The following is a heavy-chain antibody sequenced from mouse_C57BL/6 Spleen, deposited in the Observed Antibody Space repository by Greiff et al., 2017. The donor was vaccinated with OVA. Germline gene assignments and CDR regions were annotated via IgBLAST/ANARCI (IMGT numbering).Heavy chain of an antibody. J-gene: IGHJ3*01. CDR1: SLTSYG. Sequence: SLTSYGVHWVRQSPGKGLEWLGVIWSGGSTDYNAAFISRLSISKDNSKSQVFFKMNSLQADDTAIYYCASPYYYGSSGGFAYWGQGTLVTVSA. CDR2: IWSGGST. V-gene: IGHV2-2*01. D-gene: IGHD1-1*01. CDR3: ASPYYYGSSGGFAY.